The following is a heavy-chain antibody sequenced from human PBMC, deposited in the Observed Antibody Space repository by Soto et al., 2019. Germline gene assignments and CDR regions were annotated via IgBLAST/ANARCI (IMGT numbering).Heavy chain of an antibody. CDR2: IYYSGST. CDR3: ARSVGDYYYGMDV. J-gene: IGHJ6*02. Sequence: SETLSLTCTVSGGSISSTGYYWGWIRQPPGKGLEWIGSIYYSGSTSYNPSLKSRVTMSVDTSKNQLSLKVSSVTATDTAVYYCARSVGDYYYGMDVWGQGTTVTVSS. V-gene: IGHV4-39*01. CDR1: GGSISSTGYY. D-gene: IGHD1-26*01.